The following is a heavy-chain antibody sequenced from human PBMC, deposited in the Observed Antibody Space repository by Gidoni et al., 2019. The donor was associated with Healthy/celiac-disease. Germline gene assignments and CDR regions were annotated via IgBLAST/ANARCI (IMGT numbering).Heavy chain of an antibody. CDR1: GGNFSSYA. D-gene: IGHD3-22*01. CDR3: ASQRITMIVVVTSPFDY. Sequence: QVQLVQSGAEVKKPGSSLQVSCKASGGNFSSYAFSWVRQAPGQGLEWMGGIIPSLGTANDAQRFQGRVTITADESTSTAYMELSSLRSEDTAVYYCASQRITMIVVVTSPFDYWGQGTLVTVSS. J-gene: IGHJ4*02. CDR2: IIPSLGTA. V-gene: IGHV1-69*01.